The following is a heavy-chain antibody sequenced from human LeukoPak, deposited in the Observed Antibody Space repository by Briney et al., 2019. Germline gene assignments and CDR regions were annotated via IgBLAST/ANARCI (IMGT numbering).Heavy chain of an antibody. CDR2: IYWDDDK. J-gene: IGHJ5*02. Sequence: ESGPTLVNPTQTLTLTCTFSGFSLSTSGVGVGWIRQPPGKALEWLALIYWDDDKRYSPSLKSRFTITKDTSKNQVVLTMTNMDPVDTATYYCARNGGTSCYDWFDPWGQGTLVTVSS. CDR1: GFSLSTSGVG. V-gene: IGHV2-5*02. D-gene: IGHD2-2*01. CDR3: ARNGGTSCYDWFDP.